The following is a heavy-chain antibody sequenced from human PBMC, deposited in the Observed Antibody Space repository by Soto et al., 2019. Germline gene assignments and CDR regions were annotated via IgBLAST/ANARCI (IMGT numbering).Heavy chain of an antibody. J-gene: IGHJ4*02. CDR1: GYTFASYG. V-gene: IGHV1-18*01. CDR3: ARDKMMTIYGVLMGSFDY. Sequence: QVQLVQSRAEVKRPGASVKVSCKTSGYTFASYGISWVRQAPGQGLEWVAWISGYNGDTKYAENVQGRVTMTTDTSTSTAYMEVRSLRPDDTALYYCARDKMMTIYGVLMGSFDYWGQGTLVTVSS. CDR2: ISGYNGDT. D-gene: IGHD3-3*01.